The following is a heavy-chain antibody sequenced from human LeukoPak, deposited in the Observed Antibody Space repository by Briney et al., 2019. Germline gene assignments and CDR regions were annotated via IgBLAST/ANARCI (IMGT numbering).Heavy chain of an antibody. CDR2: ISYSGTT. J-gene: IGHJ4*02. V-gene: IGHV4-30-4*01. CDR3: AREDSSHFWDY. D-gene: IGHD2-15*01. Sequence: SQTLSLTCTVSGDSFSSGNHYWSWIPPPPGKGLEWIGYISYSGTTYYSASLKSRVTISVDTSTNQFSLKLVSVTAADTAVYYCAREDSSHFWDYWGQGTLVTVSS. CDR1: GDSFSSGNHY.